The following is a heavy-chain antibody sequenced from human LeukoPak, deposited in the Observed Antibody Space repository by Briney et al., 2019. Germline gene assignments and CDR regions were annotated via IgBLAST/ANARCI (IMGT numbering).Heavy chain of an antibody. V-gene: IGHV4-59*01. J-gene: IGHJ5*02. CDR3: ARVGVTTVTTDWFDP. CDR1: GGSISSYY. Sequence: SETLSLTCTVSGGSISSYYWSWIRQPPGKGLEWIGYIYYSGSTNYNPSLKSRVTISVDTSKNQFSLKLSSVTAADTAVYYCARVGVTTVTTDWFDPWGQGTLVTVSS. D-gene: IGHD4-17*01. CDR2: IYYSGST.